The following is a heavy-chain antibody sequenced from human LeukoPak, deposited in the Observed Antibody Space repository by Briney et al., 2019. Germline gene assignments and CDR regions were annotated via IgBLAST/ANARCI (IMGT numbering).Heavy chain of an antibody. CDR1: GGSISSGSYY. Sequence: SETLSLTCTVCGGSISSGSYYWSWIRQPAGKGLEWIGRIYTSGSTNYNPSLKSRVTISVDTSKNQFSLKLSSVTAADTAVYYCARGAGAFDYWGQGTLVTVSS. CDR3: ARGAGAFDY. D-gene: IGHD3-10*01. V-gene: IGHV4-61*02. J-gene: IGHJ4*02. CDR2: IYTSGST.